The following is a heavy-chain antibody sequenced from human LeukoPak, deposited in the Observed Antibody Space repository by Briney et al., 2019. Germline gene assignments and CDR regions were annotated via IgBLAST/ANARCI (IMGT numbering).Heavy chain of an antibody. V-gene: IGHV3-21*01. CDR1: GFTFSSYS. D-gene: IGHD4-23*01. CDR2: ISSSSSYI. CDR3: AKDQATVVTRGFDY. J-gene: IGHJ4*02. Sequence: GGSLRLSCAASGFTFSSYSMNWVRQAPGKGLEWVSSISSSSSYIYYADSVKGRFTISRDNSKNTLYLQMNSLRAEDTAVYYCAKDQATVVTRGFDYWGQGTLVTVSS.